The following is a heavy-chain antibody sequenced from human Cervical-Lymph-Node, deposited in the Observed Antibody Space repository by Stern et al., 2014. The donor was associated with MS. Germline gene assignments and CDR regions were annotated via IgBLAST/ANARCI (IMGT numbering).Heavy chain of an antibody. CDR2: ISFSGRTI. CDR3: GAAPGISATGTLDY. J-gene: IGHJ4*02. D-gene: IGHD6-13*01. CDR1: GFAFSDYY. Sequence: VQLVESGGGLVRPGGSLRLSCAASGFAFSDYYMSWIRQAPGKGLEWVAYISFSGRTISYADPVRGRFTISRDNARNSVFLQMDSLRGDDTAVYYCGAAPGISATGTLDYWGQGVLVNVSS. V-gene: IGHV3-11*01.